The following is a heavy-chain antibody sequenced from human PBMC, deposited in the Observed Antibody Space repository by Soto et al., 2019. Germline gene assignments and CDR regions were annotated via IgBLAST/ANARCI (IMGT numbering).Heavy chain of an antibody. Sequence: GASVKVSCKSSGYTFTNYGISWVRQAPGQRHEWMGWISAYNGNTKYAQKLQGRVTMTTDTSTSTAYMKLRSLRSDDTAVYYCASPNPQRGSGFLFDYWGQGTLVTVSS. CDR3: ASPNPQRGSGFLFDY. J-gene: IGHJ4*02. CDR2: ISAYNGNT. CDR1: GYTFTNYG. V-gene: IGHV1-18*01. D-gene: IGHD6-25*01.